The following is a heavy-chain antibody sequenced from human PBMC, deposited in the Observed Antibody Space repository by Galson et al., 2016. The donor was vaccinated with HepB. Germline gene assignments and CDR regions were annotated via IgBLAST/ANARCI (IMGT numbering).Heavy chain of an antibody. Sequence: SLRLSCAASGFTFSSYAMSWVRQAPGKGLEWVSGISVSGAGTYYADSVKGRFTISRDTSKNTVFLQMNSLRAEDTAVYYCARRAAAGPFDYWGQGTLVTVSS. CDR2: ISVSGAGT. J-gene: IGHJ4*02. CDR3: ARRAAAGPFDY. V-gene: IGHV3-23*01. CDR1: GFTFSSYA. D-gene: IGHD6-13*01.